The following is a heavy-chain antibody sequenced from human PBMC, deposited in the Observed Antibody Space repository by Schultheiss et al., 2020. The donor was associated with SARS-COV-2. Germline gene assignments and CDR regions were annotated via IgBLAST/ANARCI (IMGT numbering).Heavy chain of an antibody. CDR2: LYHSGST. V-gene: IGHV4-38-2*02. CDR3: AREGSSPSWYYGMDV. J-gene: IGHJ6*02. D-gene: IGHD6-13*01. CDR1: GYSISSGYY. Sequence: SETLSLTCAVSGYSISSGYYWGWIRQPPGKGLEWIGSLYHSGSTYYNPSLKSRVTISVDTSKNQFSLKLSSVTAADTAVYYCAREGSSPSWYYGMDVWGQGTTVTVSS.